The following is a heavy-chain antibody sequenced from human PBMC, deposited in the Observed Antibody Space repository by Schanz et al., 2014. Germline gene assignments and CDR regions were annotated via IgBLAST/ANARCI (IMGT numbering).Heavy chain of an antibody. V-gene: IGHV4-4*02. J-gene: IGHJ4*02. CDR3: ARGLRPFAELSAY. CDR1: GASISSSNW. Sequence: QVQLQESGPGLVKPSGTLSLTCAVSGASISSSNWWSWVRQPPGKGLEWIGEIYHSGNTNYNASLKSRVTISVDKSKNQFSLRLDSVTAADTAVYYCARGLRPFAELSAYWGQGTLVTVSS. CDR2: IYHSGNT. D-gene: IGHD3-10*01.